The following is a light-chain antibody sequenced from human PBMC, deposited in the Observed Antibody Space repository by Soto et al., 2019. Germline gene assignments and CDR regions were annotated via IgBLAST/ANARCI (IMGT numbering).Light chain of an antibody. V-gene: IGKV1-39*01. CDR2: GAS. Sequence: DIQMTQSPSSLSASVGDRVTLTCRASQIISNYLNWFQVKSGRGPKLLISGASTLQDGVPSRFSGSGSGSDFTLTISNLQREDFAVYYCQQGYSPLLTFGGGTRVEIK. CDR1: QIISNY. CDR3: QQGYSPLLT. J-gene: IGKJ4*02.